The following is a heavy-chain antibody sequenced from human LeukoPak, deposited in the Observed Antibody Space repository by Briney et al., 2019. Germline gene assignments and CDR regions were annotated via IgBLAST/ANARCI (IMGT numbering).Heavy chain of an antibody. CDR2: ISSSSSTI. J-gene: IGHJ2*01. Sequence: RAGGSLRLSCAASGFTFSSYSMNWVRQAPGKGLEWVSFISSSSSTIYYADSVKGRFTISRDNAKNSLYLQMNSLRAEDTAVYYCARGGSSGWGRLWYFDLWGRGTLVTVSS. CDR1: GFTFSSYS. CDR3: ARGGSSGWGRLWYFDL. D-gene: IGHD6-19*01. V-gene: IGHV3-48*01.